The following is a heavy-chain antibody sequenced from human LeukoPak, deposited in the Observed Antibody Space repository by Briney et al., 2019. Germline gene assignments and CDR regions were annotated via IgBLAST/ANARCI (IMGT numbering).Heavy chain of an antibody. J-gene: IGHJ6*02. CDR3: ATRRFLPYYYGMDV. Sequence: GASVKVSCKVSGYTLTELSMHWVRQAPGKGLEWMGGFDPEDGETIYAQKFQGRVTMTEDTSTDTAHMELSSLRSEDTAVYYCATRRFLPYYYGMDVWGQGTTVTVSS. CDR2: FDPEDGET. V-gene: IGHV1-24*01. CDR1: GYTLTELS. D-gene: IGHD3-3*01.